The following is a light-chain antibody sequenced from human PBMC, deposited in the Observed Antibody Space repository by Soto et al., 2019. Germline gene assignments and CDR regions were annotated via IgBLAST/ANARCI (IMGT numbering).Light chain of an antibody. CDR3: ASYAGNNVL. V-gene: IGLV2-8*01. Sequence: QSALTQPPSASGSPGQSVAISCTGTSSDIGGYNYVSWYQRHSGKAPKLIIYEVTRRPSGVPDRFSGSKSGSTASLTVSGLHAEDEADYYCASYAGNNVLFGGGTKLTVL. CDR1: SSDIGGYNY. J-gene: IGLJ2*01. CDR2: EVT.